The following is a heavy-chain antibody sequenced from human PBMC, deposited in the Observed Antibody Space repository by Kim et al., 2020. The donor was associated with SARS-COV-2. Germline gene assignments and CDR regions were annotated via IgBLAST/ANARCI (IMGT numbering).Heavy chain of an antibody. V-gene: IGHV3-11*06. CDR2: ISNNNRET. D-gene: IGHD6-13*01. J-gene: IGHJ6*02. Sequence: GGSLRLSCAASEFAFSDYYMSWIRQAPGKGLEWVSYISNNNRETKYADSVRGRFTISRDNAKNSLYLQMNSLRAEDTAVYYCARDTVGQQPGLHSNYYYGMDVWGQGTTVTVSS. CDR3: ARDTVGQQPGLHSNYYYGMDV. CDR1: EFAFSDYY.